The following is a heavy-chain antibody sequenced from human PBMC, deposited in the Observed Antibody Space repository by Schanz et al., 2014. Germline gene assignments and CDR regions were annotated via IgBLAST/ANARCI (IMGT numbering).Heavy chain of an antibody. CDR2: IKRDGSEK. V-gene: IGHV3-7*04. Sequence: EEQLVESGGGLVQPGGSLRLSCAASGFSFSTYWMSWVRQAPGKGLEWVANIKRDGSEKNYLDSVKGRFTISRDNAKNSLFLHMNSLRAEDTAVYYCVRDILHRVYDSGSPWGQGTLVNVSS. D-gene: IGHD3-10*01. CDR3: VRDILHRVYDSGSP. J-gene: IGHJ5*02. CDR1: GFSFSTYW.